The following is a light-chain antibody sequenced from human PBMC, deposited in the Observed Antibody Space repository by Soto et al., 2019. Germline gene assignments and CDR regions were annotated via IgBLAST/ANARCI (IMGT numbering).Light chain of an antibody. CDR3: QQFNNWPPYT. J-gene: IGKJ2*01. V-gene: IGKV3-15*01. CDR2: GAS. Sequence: EIVMTQSPATLSVSPGERATLSCRASQSVSTNLAWYQQKPGQAPRLLIYGASTRATDVPARFSGSGSGTEFTLTISSLQSEDFAVYYCQQFNNWPPYTFGQGDQAGDQT. CDR1: QSVSTN.